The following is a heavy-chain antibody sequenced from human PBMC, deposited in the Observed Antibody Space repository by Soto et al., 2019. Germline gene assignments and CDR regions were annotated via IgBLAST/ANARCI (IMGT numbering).Heavy chain of an antibody. CDR1: GVSFSGYY. J-gene: IGHJ4*02. V-gene: IGHV4-34*01. Sequence: SETLSLTCAVYGVSFSGYYWSWIRQPPGKGLEWIGEVYRTGSTNYNPSLESRLTISVDKSKNQFSLKLTSVTAADTAVYYCARARATIAAAAIFDCWGQGTLVTVSS. CDR2: VYRTGST. D-gene: IGHD6-13*01. CDR3: ARARATIAAAAIFDC.